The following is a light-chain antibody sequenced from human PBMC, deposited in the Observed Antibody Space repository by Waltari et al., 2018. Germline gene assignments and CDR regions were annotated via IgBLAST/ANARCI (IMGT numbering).Light chain of an antibody. CDR2: SNN. CDR1: SFNIGSNT. Sequence: QSVLTQPPSASGTPGQRVTISCSGSSFNIGSNTVNWYQQLPGTAPKLLNYSNNQRPSGVPDRFSGSKSGTSASLVISGLQSEDEADYYCATWDDSLNGHVVFGGGTKLTVL. V-gene: IGLV1-44*01. CDR3: ATWDDSLNGHVV. J-gene: IGLJ2*01.